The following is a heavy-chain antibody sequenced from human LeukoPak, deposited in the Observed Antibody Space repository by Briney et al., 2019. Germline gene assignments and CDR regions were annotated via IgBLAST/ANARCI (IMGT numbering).Heavy chain of an antibody. CDR3: AKLTRGSGDDY. J-gene: IGHJ4*02. CDR1: GFTVSSNY. CDR2: IYRGGST. Sequence: GGSLRLSCAASGFTVSSNYMSWVRQAPGKGLEWVSLIYRGGSTNYTASVKGRFTISRDNSKNTLFLQVNSLRAEDAAVYYCAKLTRGSGDDYWGQGTLVTVSS. V-gene: IGHV3-53*01. D-gene: IGHD3-10*01.